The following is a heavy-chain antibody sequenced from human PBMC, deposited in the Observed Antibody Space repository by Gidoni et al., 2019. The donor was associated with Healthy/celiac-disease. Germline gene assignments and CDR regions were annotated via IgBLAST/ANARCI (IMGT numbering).Heavy chain of an antibody. J-gene: IGHJ6*02. CDR1: GFPFSSYW. D-gene: IGHD6-13*01. CDR3: ARTGYSSSWQYYYYYYGMDV. CDR2: RKQDGSEK. Sequence: EVQLVESGGGLVQPGGSLRLSCAASGFPFSSYWMSWVRQAPGKGLEWVANRKQDGSEKYYVDSVKGRFTISRDNAKNSLYLQMNSLRAEDTAVYYCARTGYSSSWQYYYYYYGMDVWGQGTTVTVSS. V-gene: IGHV3-7*01.